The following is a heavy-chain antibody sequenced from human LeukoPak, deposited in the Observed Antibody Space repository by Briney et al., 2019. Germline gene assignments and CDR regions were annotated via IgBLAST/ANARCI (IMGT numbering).Heavy chain of an antibody. CDR2: MNPNSGNT. Sequence: GASVKVSCKASGYTFTSYDINWVRQATGQGLEWMGWMNPNSGNTGYAQKFQGRVTVTRNTSISTAYMELSSLRSEDTAVYYCARVSSGDCSGGSCYSPLFYGMDVWGQGTTVTVSS. V-gene: IGHV1-8*01. CDR3: ARVSSGDCSGGSCYSPLFYGMDV. CDR1: GYTFTSYD. D-gene: IGHD2-15*01. J-gene: IGHJ6*02.